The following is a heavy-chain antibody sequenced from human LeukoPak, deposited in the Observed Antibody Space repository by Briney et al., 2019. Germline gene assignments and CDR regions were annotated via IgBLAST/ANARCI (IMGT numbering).Heavy chain of an antibody. CDR2: ISRDSTYT. CDR3: AKGLGYCSSTSCYRRLGYYYYGMDV. CDR1: GFTFSSYA. J-gene: IGHJ6*02. V-gene: IGHV3-21*04. Sequence: GGSLRLSCAVSGFTFSSYAMNWVRQAPGKGLEWVSSISRDSTYTYYADSVKGRFTISRDNGKNSLYLQMNSLRAEDTAVYYCAKGLGYCSSTSCYRRLGYYYYGMDVWGQGTTVTVSS. D-gene: IGHD2-2*02.